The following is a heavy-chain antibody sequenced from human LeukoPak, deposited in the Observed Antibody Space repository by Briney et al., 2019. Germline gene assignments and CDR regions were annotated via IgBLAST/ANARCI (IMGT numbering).Heavy chain of an antibody. J-gene: IGHJ4*02. V-gene: IGHV3-53*01. D-gene: IGHD6-13*01. CDR2: IYSGGST. Sequence: PGGSLRLSCAASGFTVSSNYMSWVRQAPGKGLEWVSVIYSGGSTYYADSVKGRFTISRDNSKNTLYLQMNSLRAEDTAVYYCVRGSGSSWYQADYWGQGTLVTVSS. CDR1: GFTVSSNY. CDR3: VRGSGSSWYQADY.